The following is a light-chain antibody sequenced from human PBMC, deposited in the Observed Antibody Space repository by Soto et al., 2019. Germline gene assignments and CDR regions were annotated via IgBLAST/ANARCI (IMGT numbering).Light chain of an antibody. V-gene: IGLV4-69*01. CDR1: SGHSNYA. Sequence: QAVVTQSPSASASLGASVKLTCTLSSGHSNYAIAWHQQQPEKGPRYLMKVNSGGSHIKGDGIPDRFSGSSSGAERYLFISSLQSEDEADYYCQTWGTGSASVEFGGGTQLTVL. CDR3: QTWGTGSASVE. J-gene: IGLJ7*01. CDR2: VNSGGSH.